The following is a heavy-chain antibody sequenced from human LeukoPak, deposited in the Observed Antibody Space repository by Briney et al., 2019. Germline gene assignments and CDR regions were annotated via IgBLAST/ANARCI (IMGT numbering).Heavy chain of an antibody. CDR1: GASVSSYH. Sequence: SETLSLTCTVSGASVSSYHWSWIRQPPGKGLEWIGHMSYSGSTNYNPSLKSRVTISVDTSKNQVSLKLSSVTAAGTAVYYCARSARYFDNTGFDYWGQGTLVTVSS. CDR2: MSYSGST. D-gene: IGHD3-9*01. V-gene: IGHV4-59*08. J-gene: IGHJ4*02. CDR3: ARSARYFDNTGFDY.